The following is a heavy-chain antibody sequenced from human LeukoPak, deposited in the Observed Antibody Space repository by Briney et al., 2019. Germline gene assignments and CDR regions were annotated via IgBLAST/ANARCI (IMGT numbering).Heavy chain of an antibody. CDR1: GDSVSSNSAA. D-gene: IGHD2-15*01. Sequence: SQTLSLTCALSGDSVSSNSAAWNWIRQSPSRGLEWLGRTYYRSKWFNDYIESVKSRITISPDTSKNQFSLQLHSVTPEDTGVYYCARGGGAFDIWGKGTMVTVSS. V-gene: IGHV6-1*01. CDR2: TYYRSKWFN. J-gene: IGHJ3*02. CDR3: ARGGGAFDI.